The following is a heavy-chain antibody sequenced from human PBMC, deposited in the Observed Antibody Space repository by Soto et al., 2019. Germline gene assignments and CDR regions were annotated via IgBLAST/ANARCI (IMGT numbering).Heavy chain of an antibody. CDR3: ARAPTSYNWNLYYFDY. D-gene: IGHD1-20*01. CDR1: GGSISSGDYY. J-gene: IGHJ4*02. V-gene: IGHV4-30-4*01. CDR2: IYYSGST. Sequence: QVQLQESGPGLVKPSQTLSLTCTVSGGSISSGDYYWSWIRQPPGKGLEWIGYIYYSGSTYYNTSLKSRVTMSVDTSKNQFSLKLSSVTAADTAVYYCARAPTSYNWNLYYFDYWGQGTLVTVSS.